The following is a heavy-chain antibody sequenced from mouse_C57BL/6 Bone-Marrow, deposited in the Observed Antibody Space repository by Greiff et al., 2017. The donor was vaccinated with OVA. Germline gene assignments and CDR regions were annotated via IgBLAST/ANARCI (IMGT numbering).Heavy chain of an antibody. CDR3: ASLQDYFYY. Sequence: QVQLQQPGAELVRPGSSVKLSCKASGYTFTSYWMDWVKQSPGQGLEWIVNIYPSDSETHYNQKFKDKATLTVDKSSSTAYMQLSSLTSEDSAVYTCASLQDYFYYWGQGTTLSVSS. J-gene: IGHJ2*01. CDR2: IYPSDSET. V-gene: IGHV1-61*01. D-gene: IGHD3-2*02. CDR1: GYTFTSYW.